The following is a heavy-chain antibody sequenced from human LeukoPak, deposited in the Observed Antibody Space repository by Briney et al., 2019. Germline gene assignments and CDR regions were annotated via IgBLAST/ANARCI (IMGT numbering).Heavy chain of an antibody. J-gene: IGHJ4*02. V-gene: IGHV4-59*08. CDR3: ASEPLVARQVYSDY. D-gene: IGHD6-6*01. CDR1: GGSISDYY. CDR2: MVYSGST. Sequence: SETLSLTCTVSGGSISDYYWTWIRQSPGTGLEWIGYMVYSGSTAYNPSLKSRVTISVDTSKNQFSLKLSSVTAADTAVYYCASEPLVARQVYSDYWGQGTLVTVSS.